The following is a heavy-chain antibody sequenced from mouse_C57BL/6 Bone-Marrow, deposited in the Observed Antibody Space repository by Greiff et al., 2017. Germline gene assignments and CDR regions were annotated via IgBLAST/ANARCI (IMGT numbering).Heavy chain of an antibody. Sequence: VQLQQSGAELVKPGASVKLSCKASGYTFTSYWMHWVKQRPGQGLEWIGMIHPNSGSTNYNEKFKSKATLTVDKSSSTAYMQLSSLTSEDSAVYYCARRIYDASCDVWGTGTTVTVSS. D-gene: IGHD2-3*01. J-gene: IGHJ1*03. CDR3: ARRIYDASCDV. CDR2: IHPNSGST. CDR1: GYTFTSYW. V-gene: IGHV1-64*01.